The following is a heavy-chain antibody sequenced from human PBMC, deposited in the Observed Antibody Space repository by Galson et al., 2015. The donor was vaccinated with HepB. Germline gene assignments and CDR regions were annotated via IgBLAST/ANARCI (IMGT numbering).Heavy chain of an antibody. Sequence: SVKVSCKASGYTFSSYPITWVRQAPGQGLEWMGWINAYSRKTHYARQLQGRVTMTTDTSTSTAYMELRSLRSDDTAVYYCARGALVAVVDATQNNWFDPWGQGTLVTVSS. CDR3: ARGALVAVVDATQNNWFDP. J-gene: IGHJ5*02. CDR1: GYTFSSYP. CDR2: INAYSRKT. V-gene: IGHV1-18*01. D-gene: IGHD2-15*01.